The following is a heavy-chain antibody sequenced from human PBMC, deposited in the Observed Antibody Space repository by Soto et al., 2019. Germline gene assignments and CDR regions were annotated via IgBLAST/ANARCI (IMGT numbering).Heavy chain of an antibody. Sequence: GASVKVSCKASGGTFSSYAISWVRQAPGQGLEWMGGIIPIFGTANYAQKFQGRVTITADESTSTAYMELSSLRSEDTAVYYCARVEPGERFTWFDPWGQGTLVTVSS. CDR1: GGTFSSYA. J-gene: IGHJ5*02. CDR3: ARVEPGERFTWFDP. CDR2: IIPIFGTA. V-gene: IGHV1-69*13. D-gene: IGHD1-26*01.